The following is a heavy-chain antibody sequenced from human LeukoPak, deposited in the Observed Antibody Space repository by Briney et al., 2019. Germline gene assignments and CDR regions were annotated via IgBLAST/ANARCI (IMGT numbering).Heavy chain of an antibody. CDR1: GGSISTYY. CDR2: IHSSGTT. V-gene: IGHV4-4*07. J-gene: IGHJ4*02. CDR3: GRLNLPAVSGAFDY. Sequence: KASETLSFTCTVSGGSISTYYWSWIRQPAGKGLEWIGRIHSSGTTHYNPSLRSRVTLSIDTSKNQFSLKLSSVTAADTAVYYCGRLNLPAVSGAFDYWGQGTLVTVSS. D-gene: IGHD2-2*01.